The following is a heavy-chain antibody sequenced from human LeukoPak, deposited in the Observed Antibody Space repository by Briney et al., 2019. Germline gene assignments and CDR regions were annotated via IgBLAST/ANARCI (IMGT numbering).Heavy chain of an antibody. J-gene: IGHJ5*02. CDR2: INHSGSS. Sequence: SETLSLTCAVYGGSFSGYYWSWIRQPPGKGLEWIGEINHSGSSNYNPSLKSRVTISVDTSKNQFSLKLSSVTAADTAVYYCARGILIESPTIFGVVSGYNWFDPWGQGTLVTVSS. CDR3: ARGILIESPTIFGVVSGYNWFDP. CDR1: GGSFSGYY. D-gene: IGHD3-3*01. V-gene: IGHV4-34*01.